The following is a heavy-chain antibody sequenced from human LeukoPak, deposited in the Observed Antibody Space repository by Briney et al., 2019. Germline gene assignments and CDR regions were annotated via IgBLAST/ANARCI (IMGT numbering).Heavy chain of an antibody. CDR2: INGSGDKT. J-gene: IGHJ4*02. Sequence: GGSLRLSCAASGLTFSSYAVSWVRQAPGKGLEWVSSINGSGDKTYYADSVKGRFTISRDNSKNTLYLQMNSLRAEDTAVYYCAKPARTDYADYWGQGTLVTVSS. CDR3: AKPARTDYADY. D-gene: IGHD1-14*01. V-gene: IGHV3-23*01. CDR1: GLTFSSYA.